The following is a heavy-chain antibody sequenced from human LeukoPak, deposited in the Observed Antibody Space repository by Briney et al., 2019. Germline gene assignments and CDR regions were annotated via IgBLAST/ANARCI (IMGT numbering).Heavy chain of an antibody. CDR1: GYSISSGYY. CDR3: ARRAGSGWPTFDY. Sequence: SETLSLTCAVSGYSISSGYYGGWVRQPPGKGLEWIGSIYHSGNSYYNPSLRSRVTISVDTSKNQFFLKVSSVTAADTAVYYCARRAGSGWPTFDYWGQGTLVTVSS. CDR2: IYHSGNS. V-gene: IGHV4-38-2*01. J-gene: IGHJ4*02. D-gene: IGHD6-19*01.